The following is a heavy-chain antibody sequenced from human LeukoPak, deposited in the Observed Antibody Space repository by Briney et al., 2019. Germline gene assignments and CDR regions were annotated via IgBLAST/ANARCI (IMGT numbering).Heavy chain of an antibody. J-gene: IGHJ6*03. D-gene: IGHD3-3*01. CDR2: IKQDGSEK. V-gene: IGHV3-7*01. CDR1: GFTFSSYC. CDR3: ARVGQSYDFWSGSYYNYYMDV. Sequence: GGSLRLSCAASGFTFSSYCMSWVRQAPGKGLEWVANIKQDGSEKYYVDSVKGRFTISRDNAKNSLYLQMNSLRAEDTAVYYCARVGQSYDFWSGSYYNYYMDVWGKGTTVTVSS.